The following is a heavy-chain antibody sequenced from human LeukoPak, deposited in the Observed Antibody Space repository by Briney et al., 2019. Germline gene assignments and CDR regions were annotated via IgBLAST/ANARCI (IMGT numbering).Heavy chain of an antibody. D-gene: IGHD5-12*01. J-gene: IGHJ4*02. Sequence: SGGSLRLSCAASGFTFDDYAVHWVRQAPGKGLEWVSGISWNSGSIDYADSVKGRFTISRDNAKNSLYLQMNSLRAEDTALYYCAKDGGYHFDYWGQGTLVTVSS. CDR1: GFTFDDYA. CDR3: AKDGGYHFDY. V-gene: IGHV3-9*01. CDR2: ISWNSGSI.